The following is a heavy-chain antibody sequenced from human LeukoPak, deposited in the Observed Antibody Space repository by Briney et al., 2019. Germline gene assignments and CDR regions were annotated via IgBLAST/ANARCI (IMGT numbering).Heavy chain of an antibody. D-gene: IGHD2-15*01. V-gene: IGHV3-30*04. Sequence: GGSLRLSCAASGFTFSSYAMHWVRQAPGKGLEWVAVISYDGSNKYYADSVKGRFTISRDNSKNTLYLQMNSLRADDTAVYYCARGQGPVVADYNVDYWGQGTLVTVSS. CDR2: ISYDGSNK. J-gene: IGHJ4*02. CDR1: GFTFSSYA. CDR3: ARGQGPVVADYNVDY.